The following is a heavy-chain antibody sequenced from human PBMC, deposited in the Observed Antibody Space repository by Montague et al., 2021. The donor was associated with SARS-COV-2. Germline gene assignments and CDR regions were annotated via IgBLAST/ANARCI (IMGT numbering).Heavy chain of an antibody. CDR2: IYYSGST. V-gene: IGHV4-39*01. J-gene: IGHJ4*02. CDR3: ARDAYYYGSVGYHHYFDY. CDR1: GGSISSSSYY. Sequence: SETLSLTCTVSGGSISSSSYYWGWIRQPPGKGLEWTGSIYYSGSTYYNPSLKSRVTISVDTSKNQFSLKLSSVTAADTALYYCARDAYYYGSVGYHHYFDYWGQGTLVTVSS. D-gene: IGHD3-10*01.